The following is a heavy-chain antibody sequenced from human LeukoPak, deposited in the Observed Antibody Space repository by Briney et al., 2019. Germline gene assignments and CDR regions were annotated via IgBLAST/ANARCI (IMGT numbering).Heavy chain of an antibody. J-gene: IGHJ4*02. V-gene: IGHV3-23*01. CDR3: AKDKVQNIAAAGTDDY. Sequence: GGSLRLSCAASGFTSSIYAMSSVRQAPGKGLEWVSAISGSGGSTYYADSVKGRFTISRDNSKNTLYLQMNSLRAEDTAIYYCAKDKVQNIAAAGTDDYWGQGTLVTVSS. CDR2: ISGSGGST. D-gene: IGHD6-13*01. CDR1: GFTSSIYA.